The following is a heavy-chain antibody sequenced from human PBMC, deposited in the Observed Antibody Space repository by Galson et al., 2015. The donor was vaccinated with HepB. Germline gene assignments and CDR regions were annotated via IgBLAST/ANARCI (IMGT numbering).Heavy chain of an antibody. CDR2: IKSKTDGGTT. J-gene: IGHJ4*02. CDR1: GFTFSNAW. V-gene: IGHV3-15*01. CDR3: TTDVWSEVVRGVSLFDY. D-gene: IGHD3-10*01. Sequence: SLRLSCAASGFTFSNAWMSWVRQAPGKGLEWVGRIKSKTDGGTTDYAAPVKGRFTISRDDSKNTLYLQMNSLKTEDTAVYYCTTDVWSEVVRGVSLFDYWGQGTLVTVSS.